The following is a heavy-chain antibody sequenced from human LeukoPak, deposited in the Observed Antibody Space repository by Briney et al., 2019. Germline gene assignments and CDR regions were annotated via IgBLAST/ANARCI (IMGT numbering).Heavy chain of an antibody. CDR2: INHSGST. CDR1: GGSFSGYY. D-gene: IGHD2-15*01. J-gene: IGHJ6*03. Sequence: SETLSLTCAVYGGSFSGYYWSWIRQPPGKELEWIGEINHSGSTNYNPSLKSRVTISVDTSKNQFSLKLTSVTAADTAVYYCVRRDNYYYYYMDVWGKGTTVTVSS. V-gene: IGHV4-34*01. CDR3: VRRDNYYYYYMDV.